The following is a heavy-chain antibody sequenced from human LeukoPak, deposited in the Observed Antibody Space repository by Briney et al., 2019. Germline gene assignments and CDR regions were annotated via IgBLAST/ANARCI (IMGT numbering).Heavy chain of an antibody. J-gene: IGHJ4*02. Sequence: GESLKISCKGSGYSFTGYWIAWVRQMPGKGLEWMGIIYPYDSDTRYSPSFQGQITISADKSISTAYLQQSSLKASDTAIYYFMRQVATAATIELIQWDYWGQGTLVTVSS. CDR3: MRQVATAATIELIQWDY. CDR2: IYPYDSDT. CDR1: GYSFTGYW. D-gene: IGHD2-2*01. V-gene: IGHV5-51*01.